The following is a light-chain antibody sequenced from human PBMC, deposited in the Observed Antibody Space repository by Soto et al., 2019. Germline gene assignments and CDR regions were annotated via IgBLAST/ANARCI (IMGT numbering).Light chain of an antibody. CDR3: QQYNNWPPIT. CDR2: GAS. CDR1: QSINDN. Sequence: EIVLTQSPVSLSVSPGERVTLSCRASQSINDNVAWYQQKPGQAPRLLIYGASTRATGIPARFSGSGSGTEFTLTISSLQSEDFAVYYCQQYNNWPPITFGQGTRLEIK. V-gene: IGKV3-15*01. J-gene: IGKJ5*01.